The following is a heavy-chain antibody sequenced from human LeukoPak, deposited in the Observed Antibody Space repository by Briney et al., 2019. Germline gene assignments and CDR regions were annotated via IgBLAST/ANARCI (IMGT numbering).Heavy chain of an antibody. CDR1: GYSFTSYW. Sequence: GESLKISCKGSGYSFTSYWIGWVRQMPGKGLERMGIIYPGDSDTRYSPSFQGHVTISADKSISTAYLQWSSLKASDTAMYYCVRLYDSSGYYSDYWGQGTLVTVSS. V-gene: IGHV5-51*01. CDR2: IYPGDSDT. J-gene: IGHJ4*02. D-gene: IGHD3-22*01. CDR3: VRLYDSSGYYSDY.